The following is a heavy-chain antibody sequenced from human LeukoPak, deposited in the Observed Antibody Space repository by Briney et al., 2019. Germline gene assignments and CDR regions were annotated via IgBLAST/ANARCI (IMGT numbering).Heavy chain of an antibody. CDR2: IIPIFGTS. Sequence: GASVKVSCKASGYTFTSYDINWVRQATGQGLEWMGGIIPIFGTSNHAQKFQDRVTITADKSTSTAYMELSSLRSEDTAVYYCARGTVQDYYYYYMDVWGKGTTVTVSS. CDR3: ARGTVQDYYYYYMDV. V-gene: IGHV1-69*06. J-gene: IGHJ6*03. CDR1: GYTFTSYD. D-gene: IGHD4-17*01.